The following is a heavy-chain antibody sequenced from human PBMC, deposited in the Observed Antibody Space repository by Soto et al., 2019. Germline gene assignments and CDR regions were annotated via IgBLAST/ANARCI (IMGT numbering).Heavy chain of an antibody. CDR1: GFTFSSYG. CDR3: ARGSDYYDSSALFLLDGMDV. V-gene: IGHV3-33*01. CDR2: IWYDGSNK. J-gene: IGHJ6*02. D-gene: IGHD3-22*01. Sequence: QVQLVESGGGVVQPGRSLRLSCAASGFTFSSYGMHWVRQAPGKGLEWVAVIWYDGSNKYYADSVKGRFTISRDNSKNTLYLQMNSLRAEDTAVYYCARGSDYYDSSALFLLDGMDVWGQGTTVTVSS.